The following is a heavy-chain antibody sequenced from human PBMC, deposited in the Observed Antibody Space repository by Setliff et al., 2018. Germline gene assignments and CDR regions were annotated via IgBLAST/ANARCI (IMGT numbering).Heavy chain of an antibody. V-gene: IGHV1-18*01. CDR2: VSPYTDNT. CDR1: GYTFATYG. CDR3: TRLSIEGFGRYYYYYYMDV. D-gene: IGHD6-6*01. Sequence: ASVKVSCKASGYTFATYGVSWVRQAPGQGLEWLGWVSPYTDNTNYAQNFQGRVTMTTDISGSTAYMDLRSLTSDDTAVYFCTRLSIEGFGRYYYYYYMDVWGEGTTVTVSS. J-gene: IGHJ6*03.